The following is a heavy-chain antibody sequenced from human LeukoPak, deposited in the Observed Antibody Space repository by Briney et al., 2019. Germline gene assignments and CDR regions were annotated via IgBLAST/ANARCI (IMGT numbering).Heavy chain of an antibody. D-gene: IGHD1-14*01. CDR1: GDRVSSKIAA. Sequence: SQTLSLTCAISGDRVSSKIAAWNWIRQSPSRGLEWLGRTYYRSKWYNDYAISVKSRITVNPDTSKNQFSLQLNSGTPDDTAVYYCVRGGRDFDIWGQGTMVTVSS. V-gene: IGHV6-1*01. J-gene: IGHJ3*02. CDR2: TYYRSKWYN. CDR3: VRGGRDFDI.